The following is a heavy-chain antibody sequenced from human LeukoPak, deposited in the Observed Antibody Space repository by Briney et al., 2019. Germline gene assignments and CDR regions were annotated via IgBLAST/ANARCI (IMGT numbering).Heavy chain of an antibody. CDR3: TTFIILAGYYRIDY. J-gene: IGHJ4*02. D-gene: IGHD3-22*01. CDR2: IKSKTDGGTT. CDR1: GLISINAW. V-gene: IGHV3-15*01. Sequence: GGPLSPSCPAPGLISINAWLSWAGQVPGKGLDWVGRIKSKTDGGTTDYAAPVKGRFTISRDDSKNTLYLQMNSLKTEDTAVYYCTTFIILAGYYRIDYWGQGTLVTVSS.